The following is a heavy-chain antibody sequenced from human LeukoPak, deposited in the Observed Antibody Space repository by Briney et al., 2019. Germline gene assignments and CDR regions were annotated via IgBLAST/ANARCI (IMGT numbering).Heavy chain of an antibody. CDR2: IIPIFGTA. CDR1: GGTFSSYA. D-gene: IGHD3-10*01. V-gene: IGHV1-69*13. J-gene: IGHJ4*02. CDR3: ARRDYYGSGSYL. Sequence: SVKVSCKASGGTFSSYAISWVRQAPGQGLEWMGGIIPIFGTANYAQKFQGRVTITADESTSTAYMELSSLRSEDTAVYYCARRDYYGSGSYLWGQGTLVTVSS.